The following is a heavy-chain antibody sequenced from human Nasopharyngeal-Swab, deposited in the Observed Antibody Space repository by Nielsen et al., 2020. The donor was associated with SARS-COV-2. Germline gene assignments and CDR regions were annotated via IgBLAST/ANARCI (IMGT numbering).Heavy chain of an antibody. Sequence: GESLKVSCKASGYTFTSYDINWVRQAAGQGLEWMGWMNPNSGNTGYAQRFQGRVTITRITSMNIAYMELSSLRFEDTAIYYCARSNNVLAPNYYGMDVWGQGTTVTVSS. CDR2: MNPNSGNT. CDR3: ARSNNVLAPNYYGMDV. CDR1: GYTFTSYD. J-gene: IGHJ6*02. V-gene: IGHV1-8*03. D-gene: IGHD1-14*01.